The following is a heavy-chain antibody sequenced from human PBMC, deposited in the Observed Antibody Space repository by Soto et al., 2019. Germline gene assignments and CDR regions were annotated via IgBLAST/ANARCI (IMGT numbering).Heavy chain of an antibody. CDR2: MIPICGTA. J-gene: IGHJ5*02. D-gene: IGHD6-13*01. V-gene: IGHV1-69*13. Sequence: SVKVSCKASGGTFSSYAISWVRQAPGQGLEWMGGMIPICGTANYAQKFQGRVTITADESTSTAYMELSSLRSEDTAVYYCESEYSSTREHWFDPWGQGTLVTVSS. CDR1: GGTFSSYA. CDR3: ESEYSSTREHWFDP.